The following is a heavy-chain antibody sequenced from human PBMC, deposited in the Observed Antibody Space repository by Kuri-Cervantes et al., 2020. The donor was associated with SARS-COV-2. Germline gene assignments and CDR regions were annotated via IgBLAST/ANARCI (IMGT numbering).Heavy chain of an antibody. CDR3: ASNDY. Sequence: ASVKLSCKASGYTFSSYGISCVRQAPVQGLEWMGWISAYNGNTNYPQKLQGRAIMTTDTSTSTAYMELRILRSDDTAVYFCASNDYWGQGTLVTVSS. V-gene: IGHV1-18*01. CDR1: GYTFSSYG. CDR2: ISAYNGNT. J-gene: IGHJ4*02.